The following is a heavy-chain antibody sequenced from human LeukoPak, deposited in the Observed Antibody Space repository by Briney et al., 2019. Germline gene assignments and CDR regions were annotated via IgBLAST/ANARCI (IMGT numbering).Heavy chain of an antibody. V-gene: IGHV1-8*01. Sequence: ASVKVSCKASGYTFTSYDINWVRQATGQGLEWMGWMNPNSGNTGYAQKFQGRVTMTRNTSISTDYMELSSLRSEDTAVYYCARAPFLGYCSSTSCDYYYGMDVWGQGTTVTVSS. J-gene: IGHJ6*02. D-gene: IGHD2-2*01. CDR1: GYTFTSYD. CDR2: MNPNSGNT. CDR3: ARAPFLGYCSSTSCDYYYGMDV.